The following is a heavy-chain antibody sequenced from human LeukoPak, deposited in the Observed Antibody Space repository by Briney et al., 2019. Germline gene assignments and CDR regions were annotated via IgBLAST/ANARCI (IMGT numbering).Heavy chain of an antibody. CDR3: AKRDFWTKPFDC. J-gene: IGHJ4*02. V-gene: IGHV4-34*01. Sequence: PSETLSLTCAVYGGSFSGYYWSWIRQPPGKGLEWIGEINHSGSTNYNPSLKSRVTISVDTSKNQFSLKLSSVTAADTAVYYCAKRDFWTKPFDCWGQGTLVTVSS. D-gene: IGHD3-3*01. CDR2: INHSGST. CDR1: GGSFSGYY.